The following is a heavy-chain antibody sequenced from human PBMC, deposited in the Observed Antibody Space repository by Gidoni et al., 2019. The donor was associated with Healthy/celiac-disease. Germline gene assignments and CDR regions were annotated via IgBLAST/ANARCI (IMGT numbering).Heavy chain of an antibody. CDR1: GFTFSSYW. CDR3: ASVGMFGWNYGNRPIDY. D-gene: IGHD1-7*01. CDR2: IKQDGSEK. J-gene: IGHJ4*02. V-gene: IGHV3-7*01. Sequence: EVQLVESGGGLVQPGGSLRLSCAASGFTFSSYWMSWVRQAPGKGLEWVANIKQDGSEKYYVDSVKGRFTISRDNAKNSLYLQMNSLRAEDTAVYYCASVGMFGWNYGNRPIDYWGQGTLVTVSS.